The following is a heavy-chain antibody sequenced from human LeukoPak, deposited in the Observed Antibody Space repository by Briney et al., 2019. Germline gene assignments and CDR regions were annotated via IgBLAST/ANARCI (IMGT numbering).Heavy chain of an antibody. CDR2: INAYNGNT. CDR3: ARAKVAYDSSGYYYYYGMDV. D-gene: IGHD3-22*01. Sequence: ASVKVSRKASGYTFTGYALHWVRQAPGQGLEWMGWINAYNGNTNYAQKLQGRVTMTTDTSTSTAYMELRSLRSDDTAVYYCARAKVAYDSSGYYYYYGMDVWGQGTTVTVSS. J-gene: IGHJ6*02. CDR1: GYTFTGYA. V-gene: IGHV1-18*01.